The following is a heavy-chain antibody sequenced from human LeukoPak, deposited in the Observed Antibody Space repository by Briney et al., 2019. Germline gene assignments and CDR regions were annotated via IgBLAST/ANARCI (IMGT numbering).Heavy chain of an antibody. Sequence: ASVKVSCKASGYTFTNYGISWVRPAPGQGLEWMGIINPRGGTTNYAQNFQGRVTMTGDTSTSTVYMELSSLRSEGTAVYYCARVRDGYNDAYDIWGQGTMVTVPS. D-gene: IGHD5-24*01. CDR3: ARVRDGYNDAYDI. V-gene: IGHV1-46*01. CDR2: INPRGGTT. J-gene: IGHJ3*02. CDR1: GYTFTNYG.